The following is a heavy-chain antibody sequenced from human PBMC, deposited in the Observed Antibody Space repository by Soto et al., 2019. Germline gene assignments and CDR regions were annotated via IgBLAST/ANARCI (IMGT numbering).Heavy chain of an antibody. J-gene: IGHJ3*02. CDR3: ARELIEADAFDI. CDR1: GFTFSSYA. D-gene: IGHD3-22*01. V-gene: IGHV3-30-3*01. CDR2: ISYDGSNK. Sequence: SLRLSCAASGFTFSSYAMHWVRQAPGKGLEWVAVISYDGSNKYYADSVKGRFTISRDNSKNTLYLQMNSLRAEDTAVYYCARELIEADAFDIWGQGTMVTVSS.